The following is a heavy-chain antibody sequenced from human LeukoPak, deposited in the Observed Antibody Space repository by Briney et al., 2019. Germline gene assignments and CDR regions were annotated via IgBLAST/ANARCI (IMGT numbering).Heavy chain of an antibody. CDR2: FGPEDGET. D-gene: IGHD1-26*01. V-gene: IGHV1-24*01. CDR3: ATDGNGRRYAFDI. Sequence: GASVKVSCKVSGYTLTELSMHWVRQAPGKGLGWMGGFGPEDGETIYAQKFQGRVTMTEDTSTDTAYMELGSPRSEDTAVYYCATDGNGRRYAFDIWGQGTMVTVSS. J-gene: IGHJ3*02. CDR1: GYTLTELS.